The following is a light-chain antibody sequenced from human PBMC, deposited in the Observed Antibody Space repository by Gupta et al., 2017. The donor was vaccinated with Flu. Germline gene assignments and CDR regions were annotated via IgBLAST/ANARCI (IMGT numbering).Light chain of an antibody. CDR3: NSYTSSSTVV. V-gene: IGLV2-14*01. CDR2: EVS. J-gene: IGLJ2*01. CDR1: SSDVGCYNY. Sequence: SALPPPASVSGSPGQSITLSCTGTSSDVGCYNYVSCYQQHPAQPHQLMFYEVSKRSAGVASRFSGSEAGNTASLTISGPEAEDDADYYYNSYTSSSTVVFGGGTKLTVL.